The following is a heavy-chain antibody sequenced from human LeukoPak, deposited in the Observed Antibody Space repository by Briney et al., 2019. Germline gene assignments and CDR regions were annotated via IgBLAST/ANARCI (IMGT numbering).Heavy chain of an antibody. CDR1: GFTFNNAW. J-gene: IGHJ4*02. CDR3: TTAGSHYVSHY. V-gene: IGHV3-15*01. Sequence: GGSLRLSCAASGFTFNNAWMNWVRQAPGKGLEWVGRIKSEFDGGTTDYAAPVKGRFIISRDDSKNTLYLQMNNLNSEDTAVYYCTTAGSHYVSHYWGQGTLVTVSS. CDR2: IKSEFDGGTT. D-gene: IGHD1-26*01.